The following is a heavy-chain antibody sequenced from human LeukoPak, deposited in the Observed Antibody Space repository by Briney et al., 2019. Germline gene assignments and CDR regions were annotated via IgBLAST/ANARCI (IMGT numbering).Heavy chain of an antibody. CDR2: IRYDGSNK. V-gene: IGHV3-30*02. CDR3: AKNNYDYGDYDGGDY. D-gene: IGHD4-17*01. CDR1: GFTFSTYG. J-gene: IGHJ4*02. Sequence: PGGSLRLSCAASGFTFSTYGMLWVRQPPGKGLEWVAFIRYDGSNKYYADSVKGRFTISRDNSRDTLHLQMNSLRAEDTAVYYCAKNNYDYGDYDGGDYWGQGTLVTVSS.